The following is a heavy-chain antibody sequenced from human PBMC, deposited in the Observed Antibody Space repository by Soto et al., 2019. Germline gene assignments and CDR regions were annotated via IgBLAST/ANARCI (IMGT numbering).Heavy chain of an antibody. CDR3: ARFRLRYYFDY. D-gene: IGHD2-21*01. Sequence: GGSLRLSCAASGFTFSDYYMSWIRQAPGKGLEWVSYISSSSSYTNYADSVKGRFTISRDNAKNSLYLQMNSLRAEDTAVYYCARFRLRYYFDYWGQGTLVTVSS. CDR1: GFTFSDYY. J-gene: IGHJ4*02. V-gene: IGHV3-11*06. CDR2: ISSSSSYT.